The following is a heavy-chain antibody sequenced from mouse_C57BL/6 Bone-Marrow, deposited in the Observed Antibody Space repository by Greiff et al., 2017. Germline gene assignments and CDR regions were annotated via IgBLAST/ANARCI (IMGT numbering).Heavy chain of an antibody. V-gene: IGHV1-69*01. CDR1: GYTFTSYW. J-gene: IGHJ2*01. Sequence: VQLQQPGAELVMPGASVKLSCKASGYTFTSYWMHWVKQRPGQGLEWIGEIDPSDSYTNYNHKFKGKSTLTVDKSSSTAYMQLSSLTSEDSAVYYCATSYYYGYFDYWGQGTTLTVSS. CDR2: IDPSDSYT. CDR3: ATSYYYGYFDY. D-gene: IGHD1-1*01.